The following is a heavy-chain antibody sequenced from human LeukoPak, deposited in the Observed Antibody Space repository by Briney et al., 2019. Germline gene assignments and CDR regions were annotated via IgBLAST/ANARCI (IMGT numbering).Heavy chain of an antibody. CDR1: GFTFSSYS. Sequence: GGSLRLSCAASGFTFSSYSMTWVRQAPGKGLEWVSSISSSSSYIYYADSVKGRFTISRDNAKNSLYLQMNSLRVEDTAVYYCARDGNVLTGYYADSWGQGTLVTVSS. V-gene: IGHV3-21*01. J-gene: IGHJ4*02. CDR2: ISSSSSYI. D-gene: IGHD3-9*01. CDR3: ARDGNVLTGYYADS.